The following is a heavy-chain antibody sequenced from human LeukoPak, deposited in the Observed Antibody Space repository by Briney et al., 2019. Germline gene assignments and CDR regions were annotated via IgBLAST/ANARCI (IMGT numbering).Heavy chain of an antibody. V-gene: IGHV4-61*02. D-gene: IGHD3-3*01. CDR1: GGSISSGSYY. Sequence: SETLSLTCTVSGGSISSGSYYWSWIRQPAGKGLEWIGRIYTSGSTNYNPSLKSRVTISVDTSKNQFSLKLSSVTAADTAVYYCARGEPFWSGYTRPYYYYMDVWGKGTTVTVSS. J-gene: IGHJ6*03. CDR2: IYTSGST. CDR3: ARGEPFWSGYTRPYYYYMDV.